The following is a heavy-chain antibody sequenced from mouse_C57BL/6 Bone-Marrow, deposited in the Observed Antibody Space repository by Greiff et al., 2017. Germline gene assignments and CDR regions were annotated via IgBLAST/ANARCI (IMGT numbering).Heavy chain of an antibody. CDR2: ISNLAYSI. J-gene: IGHJ4*01. D-gene: IGHD1-1*01. CDR1: GFTFSDYG. Sequence: EVKLVESGGGLVQPGGSLKLSCAASGFTFSDYGMAWVRQAPRKGPEWVAFISNLAYSIYYADTVTGRFTISRENAKNTLYLEMSSLRSEDTAMYYCARLILPLYYYAMDYWGQGTSVTVSS. CDR3: ARLILPLYYYAMDY. V-gene: IGHV5-15*01.